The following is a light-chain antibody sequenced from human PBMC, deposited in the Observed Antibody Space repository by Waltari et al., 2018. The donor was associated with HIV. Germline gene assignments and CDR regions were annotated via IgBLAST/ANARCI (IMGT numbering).Light chain of an antibody. J-gene: IGLJ3*02. CDR2: YNSDSDK. V-gene: IGLV5-37*01. CDR3: MIWPGNVWV. Sequence: QPVVTQPPSSSASPGESARLTCTLPSDINVGDYNIYWYQQKPGSPPRFLLYYNSDSDKGQGSGVPSRFSGSKDALANAGILLISGLQSEDEAYYYCMIWPGNVWVFGGGTELTVL. CDR1: SDINVGDYN.